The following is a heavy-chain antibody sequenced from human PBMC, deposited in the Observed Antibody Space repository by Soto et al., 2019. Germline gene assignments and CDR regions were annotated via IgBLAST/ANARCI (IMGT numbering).Heavy chain of an antibody. CDR2: IYSGGST. CDR1: GFTVSSNY. Sequence: ELQLVESGGGLVQPGGSLRLSCAASGFTVSSNYMSWVRQAPGKGLEWVSVIYSGGSTYYADSVKGRFTISRDNSKNTLYLQMNSLRAEDTAVYYCARDRIPTGMDVWGQGTTVTVSS. V-gene: IGHV3-66*01. CDR3: ARDRIPTGMDV. J-gene: IGHJ6*02.